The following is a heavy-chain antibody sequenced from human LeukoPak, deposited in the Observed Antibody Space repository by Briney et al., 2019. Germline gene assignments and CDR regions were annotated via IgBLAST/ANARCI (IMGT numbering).Heavy chain of an antibody. CDR1: GYTFISYT. J-gene: IGHJ4*02. Sequence: ASVKVSCKASGYTFISYTIHWVRQAPGQRLEWMGWISVGNGNTKYSQKFQGRVTITRDTSASTAYMELSSLRSEDTAIYYCARGNRFLPDSGSLGGVDYWGQGTLVTVSS. D-gene: IGHD1-26*01. CDR3: ARGNRFLPDSGSLGGVDY. V-gene: IGHV1-3*01. CDR2: ISVGNGNT.